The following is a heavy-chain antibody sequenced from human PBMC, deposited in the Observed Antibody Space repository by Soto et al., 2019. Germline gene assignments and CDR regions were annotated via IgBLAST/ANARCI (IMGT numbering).Heavy chain of an antibody. J-gene: IGHJ5*02. D-gene: IGHD2-2*02. CDR2: INAGNGET. CDR3: ARSTTSCYSLCWFDP. V-gene: IGHV1-3*01. Sequence: VQLVQSGAEGMQPGASVKVSCKASGYTLTTYPIQWVRQAPGQRLGWMGWINAGNGETKYSQNFQGRVTITRDTSASTAYMELNSLRSEDTAVYYCARSTTSCYSLCWFDPWGQGTLVTVSS. CDR1: GYTLTTYP.